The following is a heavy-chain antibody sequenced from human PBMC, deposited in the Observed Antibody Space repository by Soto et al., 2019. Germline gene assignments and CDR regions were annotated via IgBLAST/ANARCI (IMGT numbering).Heavy chain of an antibody. CDR1: GGTFSSYA. Sequence: QVQLVQSGAEVKKPGSSVKVSCKASGGTFSSYAISWVRQAPGQGLEWMGGIIPIFGTANYAQKFQGRVTITADEXXRXAXXELSSLRSEDTAVYYCARGSVLVPAARNSRYGMDVWGQGTTVTVSS. J-gene: IGHJ6*02. V-gene: IGHV1-69*12. CDR2: IIPIFGTA. CDR3: ARGSVLVPAARNSRYGMDV. D-gene: IGHD2-2*01.